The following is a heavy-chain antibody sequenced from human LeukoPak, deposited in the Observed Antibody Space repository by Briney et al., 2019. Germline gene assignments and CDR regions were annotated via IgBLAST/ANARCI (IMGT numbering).Heavy chain of an antibody. CDR3: AREGGYDSGRYYFDY. Sequence: GGSLRHSCAASGFTFSSYAMHWVRQAPGKGLEWVAVISYDGSNKYYADSVKGRFTISRDNSKNTLYLQMNSLRAEDTAVYYCAREGGYDSGRYYFDYWGQGTLVTVSS. CDR1: GFTFSSYA. D-gene: IGHD3-3*01. J-gene: IGHJ4*02. CDR2: ISYDGSNK. V-gene: IGHV3-30-3*01.